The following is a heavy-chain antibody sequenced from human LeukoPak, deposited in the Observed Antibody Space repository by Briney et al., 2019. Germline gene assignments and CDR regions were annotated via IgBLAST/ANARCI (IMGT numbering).Heavy chain of an antibody. CDR2: INHSGST. V-gene: IGHV4-34*01. CDR3: ARKGSNKNYYDSSGYYYPFDY. Sequence: PSETLSLTCAVYGGSFSGYYWSWIRQPPGKGLEWIGEINHSGSTNYNPSLKGRVTISVDTSKNQFSLKLSSVTAADTAVYYCARKGSNKNYYDSSGYYYPFDYWGQGTLVTVSS. J-gene: IGHJ4*02. CDR1: GGSFSGYY. D-gene: IGHD3-22*01.